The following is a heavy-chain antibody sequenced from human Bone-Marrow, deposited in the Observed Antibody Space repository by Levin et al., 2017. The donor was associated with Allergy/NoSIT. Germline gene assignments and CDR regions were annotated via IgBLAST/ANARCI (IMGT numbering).Heavy chain of an antibody. D-gene: IGHD3-10*01. CDR1: GGSISSSSYY. Sequence: SQTLSLTCTVSGGSISSSSYYWGWIRQPPGKGLEWIGSIYYSGSTYYNPSLKSRVTISVDTSKNQFSLKLSSVTAADTAVYYCARKGLLWFGDGGYFDYWGQGTLVTVSS. CDR2: IYYSGST. V-gene: IGHV4-39*01. J-gene: IGHJ4*02. CDR3: ARKGLLWFGDGGYFDY.